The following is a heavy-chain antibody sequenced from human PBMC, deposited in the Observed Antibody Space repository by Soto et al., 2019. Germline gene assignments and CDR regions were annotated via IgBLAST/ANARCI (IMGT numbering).Heavy chain of an antibody. D-gene: IGHD2-2*01. Sequence: SETLSLTCAVCGGSFSDYYWSWIRQPPGKGLEWIGEITHTGGSDSNPSLDSRATISVDTTKNQFSLKLSSVTTADTALYYCARGRQRPSAAYKGHGYYGMDVWGQGTTVTVSS. CDR3: ARGRQRPSAAYKGHGYYGMDV. V-gene: IGHV4-34*01. CDR1: GGSFSDYY. CDR2: ITHTGGS. J-gene: IGHJ6*02.